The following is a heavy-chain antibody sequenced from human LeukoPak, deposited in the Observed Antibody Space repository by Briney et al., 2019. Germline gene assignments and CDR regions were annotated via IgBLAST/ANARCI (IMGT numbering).Heavy chain of an antibody. CDR3: ATSRGGVHHY. CDR2: IKSKTDGGTT. Sequence: GGSLRLSCAASGFTFSNAWMNWVRQAPGKGLEWVGRIKSKTDGGTTDYAAPVKGRFTISRDNSKNTQYLQMGSLRAEDTAVYYCATSRGGVHHYWGQGTLVTVSS. V-gene: IGHV3-15*07. CDR1: GFTFSNAW. D-gene: IGHD3-16*01. J-gene: IGHJ4*02.